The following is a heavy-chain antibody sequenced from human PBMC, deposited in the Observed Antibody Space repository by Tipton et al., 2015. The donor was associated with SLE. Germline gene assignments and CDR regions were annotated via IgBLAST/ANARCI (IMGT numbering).Heavy chain of an antibody. V-gene: IGHV3-21*01. Sequence: SLRLSCAASGFTIICHSMNWVRQAPGKGLEWVSSVSTSSSYIYYADSVKGRFTISRDNAKNSLYLQMNSLRAEDTAVYYCAGDEGGYCSGGGCYSLDYWGQGTLVTVSS. J-gene: IGHJ4*02. CDR2: VSTSSSYI. CDR3: AGDEGGYCSGGGCYSLDY. D-gene: IGHD2-15*01. CDR1: GFTIICHS.